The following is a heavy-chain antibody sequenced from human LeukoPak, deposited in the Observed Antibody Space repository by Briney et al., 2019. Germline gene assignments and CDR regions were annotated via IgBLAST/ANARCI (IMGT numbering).Heavy chain of an antibody. CDR3: ARRSPYDVGYYRDY. J-gene: IGHJ4*02. D-gene: IGHD3-22*01. CDR1: GYSFTNYW. V-gene: IGHV5-51*01. CDR2: IYPGDSET. Sequence: GESLKISCQGSGYSFTNYWIGWVRQMPGKGLEWMGIIYPGDSETRYSPSFQGQVTIPADKSISTAYLQWRSLKASDTAMYYCARRSPYDVGYYRDYWGQGTLVTVSS.